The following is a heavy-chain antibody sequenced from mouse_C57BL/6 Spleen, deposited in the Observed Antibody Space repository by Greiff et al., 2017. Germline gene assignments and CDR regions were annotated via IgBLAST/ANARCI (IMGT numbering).Heavy chain of an antibody. CDR1: GFTFSSYA. CDR3: TNDEADEYVAWFAY. D-gene: IGHD2-3*01. J-gene: IGHJ3*01. V-gene: IGHV5-9-1*02. Sequence: EVQVVQPGAGLVKPGGSLKLSCAASGFTFSSYAMSWVRQTPEKRLEWVAYISSGGDYIYYADNVKGRFTISRDNARNTLYLQMSSLKSEDTAMYYWTNDEADEYVAWFAYWGQGTLVTVSA. CDR2: ISSGGDYI.